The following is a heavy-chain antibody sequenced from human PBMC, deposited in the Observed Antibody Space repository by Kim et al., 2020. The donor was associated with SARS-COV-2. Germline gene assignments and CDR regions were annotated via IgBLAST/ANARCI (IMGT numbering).Heavy chain of an antibody. CDR3: ARQAGLLWFGELNLYYYYGMDV. Sequence: SETLSLTCTVSGGSISSSSYYWGWIRQPPGKGLEWIGSIYYSGSTYYNPSLKSRVTISVDTSKNQFSLKLSSVTAADTAVYYCARQAGLLWFGELNLYYYYGMDVWGQGTTVTVSS. D-gene: IGHD3-10*01. CDR2: IYYSGST. CDR1: GGSISSSSYY. J-gene: IGHJ6*02. V-gene: IGHV4-39*01.